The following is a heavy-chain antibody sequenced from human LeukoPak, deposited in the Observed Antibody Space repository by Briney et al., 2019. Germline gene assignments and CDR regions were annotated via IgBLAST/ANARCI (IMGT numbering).Heavy chain of an antibody. CDR2: INHSGST. CDR1: GGSFSGYY. D-gene: IGHD1/OR15-1a*01. J-gene: IGHJ4*02. Sequence: SETLSLTCAVYGGSFSGYYWSWIRQPPGKGLEWIGEINHSGSTNYNPSLKSRVTISVDTSKNQFSLKLSSVTAADTAVYYCARGSRRYVLDQFDYWGQGTLVTVSS. V-gene: IGHV4-34*01. CDR3: ARGSRRYVLDQFDY.